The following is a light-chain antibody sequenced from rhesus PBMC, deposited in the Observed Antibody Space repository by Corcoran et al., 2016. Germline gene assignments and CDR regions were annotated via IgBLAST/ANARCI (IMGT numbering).Light chain of an antibody. Sequence: EIVMTQSPATLSLSPGERATLSCRASQSVSSYVAWYQQKPEQAPRLLSYGASSRATGIPDRFRGSGSGTDFTFTISSLEPEDFAVYYCQQYSNWPRSFGQGTKVEIK. CDR2: GAS. CDR3: QQYSNWPRS. V-gene: IGKV3S9*01. J-gene: IGKJ2*01. CDR1: QSVSSY.